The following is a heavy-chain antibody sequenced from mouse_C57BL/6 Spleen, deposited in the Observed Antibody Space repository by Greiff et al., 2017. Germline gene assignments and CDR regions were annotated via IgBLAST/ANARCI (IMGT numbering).Heavy chain of an antibody. CDR2: IYPRSGNT. V-gene: IGHV1-81*01. CDR3: APNYYGSSYDYFDY. D-gene: IGHD1-1*01. Sequence: QVQLQQSGAELARPGASVKLSCKASGYTFTSYGISWVKQRTGQGLEWIGEIYPRSGNTYYNEKFKGKATLTADKSSSTAYMELRSLTSEDSAVYFCAPNYYGSSYDYFDYWGQGTTLTVSS. J-gene: IGHJ2*01. CDR1: GYTFTSYG.